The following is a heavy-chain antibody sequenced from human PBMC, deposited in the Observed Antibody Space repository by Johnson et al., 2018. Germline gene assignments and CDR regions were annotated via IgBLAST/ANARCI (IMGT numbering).Heavy chain of an antibody. Sequence: QVQLQESGPGLVKXSETLSLTCTVSGGSISSYYWSWIRQPPGKGLEWIGSIYYSGSTNYSPSLNSRVPISVDTSKNQFSLKLSSVTAADTAVYYCARVGIAARPNAFDIWGQGTMVTVSS. CDR3: ARVGIAARPNAFDI. V-gene: IGHV4-59*01. D-gene: IGHD6-6*01. J-gene: IGHJ3*02. CDR1: GGSISSYY. CDR2: IYYSGST.